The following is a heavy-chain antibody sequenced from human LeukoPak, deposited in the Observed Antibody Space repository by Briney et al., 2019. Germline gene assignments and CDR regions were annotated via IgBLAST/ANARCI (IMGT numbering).Heavy chain of an antibody. J-gene: IGHJ5*02. Sequence: GGSLGLSCAASGFTFSSYGMHWVRQAPGKGLEWVAVIWYDGSNKYYADSVKGRFTISRDNSKNTLYLQMNSLRAEDTAVYYCARSGIAVAARGWFDPWGQGTLVTVSS. D-gene: IGHD6-19*01. CDR1: GFTFSSYG. V-gene: IGHV3-33*01. CDR2: IWYDGSNK. CDR3: ARSGIAVAARGWFDP.